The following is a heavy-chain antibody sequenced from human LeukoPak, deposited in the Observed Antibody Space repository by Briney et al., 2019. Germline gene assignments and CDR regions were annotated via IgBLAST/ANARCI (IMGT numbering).Heavy chain of an antibody. D-gene: IGHD4-17*01. V-gene: IGHV3-23*01. CDR2: ISRGGST. CDR3: AKSYGCNSTLNP. Sequence: GGALRLSCAASRFTFISYFMHWVRQAPGRGREWVSYISRGGSTYQADPVPGRFSNSRDNSKNTLFLPMNSLCAEDEDVYYFAKSYGCNSTLNPWGQGTLVTVSS. CDR1: RFTFISYF. J-gene: IGHJ5*02.